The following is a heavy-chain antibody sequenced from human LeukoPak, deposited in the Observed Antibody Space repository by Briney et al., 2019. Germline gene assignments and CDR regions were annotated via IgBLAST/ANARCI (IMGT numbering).Heavy chain of an antibody. CDR2: ITGSGGST. CDR3: AKVRFLEWLSSPGYFDY. Sequence: GSLRLSCAASGFTFSSYAMSWVRQAPGKGLEWVSAITGSGGSTYYADSVKGRFTISRENSKNTLYLQMNSLGAEDTAVYYCAKVRFLEWLSSPGYFDYWGQGTLVTVSS. CDR1: GFTFSSYA. J-gene: IGHJ4*02. D-gene: IGHD3-3*01. V-gene: IGHV3-23*01.